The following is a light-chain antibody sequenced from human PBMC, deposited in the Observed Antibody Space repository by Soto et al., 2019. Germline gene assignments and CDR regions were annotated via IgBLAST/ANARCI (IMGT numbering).Light chain of an antibody. CDR2: DAS. Sequence: DIQMTQSPPSLSGVVGDRLSITCQSSQDIGNTLNWLQHKPGEVPKVLIFDASNLSTGVPSRFTRSGSGTDFSLTISCLQPEDIATYYCQHYDSVFTWTFGQGTKVEIK. V-gene: IGKV1-33*01. CDR1: QDIGNT. CDR3: QHYDSVFTWT. J-gene: IGKJ1*01.